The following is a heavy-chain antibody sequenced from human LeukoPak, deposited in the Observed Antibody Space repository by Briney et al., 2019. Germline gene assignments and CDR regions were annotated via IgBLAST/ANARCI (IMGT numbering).Heavy chain of an antibody. Sequence: GGSLRLSCAASGFDFSNQAMSWVRQAPGKGLEWVSGISGGGGATYSADSVKGRFTISRDNSKNTMYLQMNSLRAEDTAVYYCAKDGMGYCSSTSCYYYYYMDVWGKGTTVTVSS. CDR1: GFDFSNQA. D-gene: IGHD2-2*01. CDR2: ISGGGGAT. J-gene: IGHJ6*03. CDR3: AKDGMGYCSSTSCYYYYYMDV. V-gene: IGHV3-23*01.